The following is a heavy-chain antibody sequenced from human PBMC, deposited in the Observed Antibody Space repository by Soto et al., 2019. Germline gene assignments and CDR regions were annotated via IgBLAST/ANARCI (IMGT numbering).Heavy chain of an antibody. CDR1: GYSFATYG. CDR2: ISAHNGDT. Sequence: ASVKVSCKASGYSFATYGFSWVRQAPGQGLECVGWISAHNGDTHYSQKFHGRVTLTTDTSTNTGYMELRSLTSDDTAVYFCATEPIYYNDGSGYYPLGHWGQGTLVTVSS. J-gene: IGHJ4*02. D-gene: IGHD3-22*01. V-gene: IGHV1-18*04. CDR3: ATEPIYYNDGSGYYPLGH.